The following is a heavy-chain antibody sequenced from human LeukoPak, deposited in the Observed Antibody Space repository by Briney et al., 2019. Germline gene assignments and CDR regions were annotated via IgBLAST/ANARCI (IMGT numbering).Heavy chain of an antibody. CDR1: GFTFSNAW. CDR3: TTRHIVVVPAAIAFDY. J-gene: IGHJ4*02. Sequence: PGRSLRLSCAASGFTFSNAWMSWVRQAPGKGLEWVGRIKSKTDGGTTDYAAPVKGRFTISRDDSKDTLYLQMNSLKTEDTAVYYCTTRHIVVVPAAIAFDYWGQGTLVTVSS. D-gene: IGHD2-2*02. CDR2: IKSKTDGGTT. V-gene: IGHV3-15*01.